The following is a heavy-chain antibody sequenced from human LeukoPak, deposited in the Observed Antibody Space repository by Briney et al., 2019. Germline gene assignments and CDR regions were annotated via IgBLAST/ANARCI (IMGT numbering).Heavy chain of an antibody. CDR2: ISSSSSTI. V-gene: IGHV3-48*01. Sequence: GGSLRLSCAASGFTFSSYSMNWVRQAPGKGLEWVSYISSSSSTIYYADSVKGRFTIYRDNAKNSLYLQMNSLRAEDTAVYYCARDKYYDSSGYSYYGDYYYYYYMDVWGKGTTVTVSS. CDR3: ARDKYYDSSGYSYYGDYYYYYYMDV. J-gene: IGHJ6*03. D-gene: IGHD3-22*01. CDR1: GFTFSSYS.